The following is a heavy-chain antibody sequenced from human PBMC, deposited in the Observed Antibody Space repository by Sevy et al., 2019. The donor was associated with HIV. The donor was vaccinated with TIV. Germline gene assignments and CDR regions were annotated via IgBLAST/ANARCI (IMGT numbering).Heavy chain of an antibody. V-gene: IGHV4-59*12. CDR1: GDSINNYY. J-gene: IGHJ4*02. D-gene: IGHD2-2*02. Sequence: SETLSLTCSVSGDSINNYYWSWIRQPPGKGLEWIGYTSYSGTTNYGPSVKRRVDISVDTSIHQFSLKINSVPAADTAVYYCARLRWDVVDSPGATPGCYFDSWGQGILVTVSS. CDR2: TSYSGTT. CDR3: ARLRWDVVDSPGATPGCYFDS.